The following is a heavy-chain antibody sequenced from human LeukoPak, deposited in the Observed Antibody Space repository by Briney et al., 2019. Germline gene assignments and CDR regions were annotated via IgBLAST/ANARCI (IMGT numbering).Heavy chain of an antibody. CDR3: ARRDSINLDAFDI. CDR1: GRSISIYY. CDR2: IYYSGST. J-gene: IGHJ3*02. Sequence: SETLSLTCTVSGRSISIYYGSCIRQPPRKVLEWDGYIYYSGSTNYSPSLKSRVTISVDTSKNQSSLKLSSVTAADTAVYYCARRDSINLDAFDIWGQGTMVTVSS. D-gene: IGHD3-3*02. V-gene: IGHV4-59*08.